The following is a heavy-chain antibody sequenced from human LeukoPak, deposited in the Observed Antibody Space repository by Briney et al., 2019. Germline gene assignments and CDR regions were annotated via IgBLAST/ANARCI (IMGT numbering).Heavy chain of an antibody. Sequence: GGSLRLSCSASGFTFSRYGMYWVRQAPGKGLGWVGVIWYEGSKEYYADSVKGLFTISRNTSKNSLYLQMTSLRAEDTAFYCCPREPGSGPDYWGQGTLVTVSS. CDR1: GFTFSRYG. J-gene: IGHJ4*02. D-gene: IGHD1-14*01. CDR2: IWYEGSKE. CDR3: PREPGSGPDY. V-gene: IGHV3-33*08.